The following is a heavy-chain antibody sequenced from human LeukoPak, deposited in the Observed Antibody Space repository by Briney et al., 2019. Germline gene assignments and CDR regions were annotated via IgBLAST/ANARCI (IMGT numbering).Heavy chain of an antibody. V-gene: IGHV4-30-2*01. CDR3: ARVVYYYDSSGYYQGGYYFDY. D-gene: IGHD3-22*01. CDR2: IYHSGST. J-gene: IGHJ4*02. Sequence: SETLSLACTVSGGSISSGGYYWSWIRQPPGKGLEWIGYIYHSGSTYYNPSLKSRVTISVDRSKNQFSLKLSSVTAADTAVYYCARVVYYYDSSGYYQGGYYFDYWGQGTLVTVSS. CDR1: GGSISSGGYY.